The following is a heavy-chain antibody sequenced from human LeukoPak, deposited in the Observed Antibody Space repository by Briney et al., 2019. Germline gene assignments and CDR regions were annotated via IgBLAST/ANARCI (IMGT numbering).Heavy chain of an antibody. CDR3: ASATLRCSGGSCYEMDV. V-gene: IGHV1-69*10. Sequence: SVKVSCKASGGTFSTYAISWVRQAPGQGLEWMGGIIPIFGIANYAQKFQDRLTITADKSTSTAYMELSSLRSEDTAVYYCASATLRCSGGSCYEMDVWGKGTTVTVSS. D-gene: IGHD2-15*01. J-gene: IGHJ6*04. CDR2: IIPIFGIA. CDR1: GGTFSTYA.